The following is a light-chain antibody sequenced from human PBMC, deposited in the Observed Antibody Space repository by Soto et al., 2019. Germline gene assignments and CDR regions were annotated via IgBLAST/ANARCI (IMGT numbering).Light chain of an antibody. V-gene: IGLV2-14*01. J-gene: IGLJ2*01. Sequence: QSVLTQPASVSGSPGQSITISCTGTSSDVGGYNYVSWYQQHPGKAPKLMIYDVSNRPSGVSNRFSGSKSGNTASLTISGLQAEDEADYYCRSYSSSTLVEFGGGTKLTVL. CDR3: RSYSSSTLVE. CDR1: SSDVGGYNY. CDR2: DVS.